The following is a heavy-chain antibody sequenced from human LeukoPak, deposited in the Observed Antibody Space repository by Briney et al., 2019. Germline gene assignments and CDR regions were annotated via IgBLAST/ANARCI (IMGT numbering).Heavy chain of an antibody. Sequence: GASVKVSCKASGYTFTGYYMHWVRQAPGRGLEWMGWINPNSGGTNYAQKFQGRVTMTRDTSISTAYMELSRLRSDDTAVYYCASSYYYDSRPPGIDYWGQGTLVTVSS. CDR1: GYTFTGYY. V-gene: IGHV1-2*02. CDR3: ASSYYYDSRPPGIDY. J-gene: IGHJ4*02. D-gene: IGHD3-22*01. CDR2: INPNSGGT.